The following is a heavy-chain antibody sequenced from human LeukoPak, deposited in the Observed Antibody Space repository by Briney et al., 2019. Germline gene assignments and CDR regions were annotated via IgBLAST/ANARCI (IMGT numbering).Heavy chain of an antibody. CDR3: AKDRARIRLLDY. V-gene: IGHV3-30*18. J-gene: IGHJ4*02. CDR2: ISYDGSNK. Sequence: GGSLRLSCAASGFTFSSYGMHWVRQAPGKGLEWVAVISYDGSNKYYADSVKGRFTISRDNSENTLYLQMNSLRAEDTAVYYCAKDRARIRLLDYWGQGTLVTVSS. CDR1: GFTFSSYG. D-gene: IGHD2-15*01.